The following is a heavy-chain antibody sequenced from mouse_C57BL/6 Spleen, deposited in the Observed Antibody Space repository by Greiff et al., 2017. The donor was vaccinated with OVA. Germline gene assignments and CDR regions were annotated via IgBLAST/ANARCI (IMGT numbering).Heavy chain of an antibody. CDR2: IDPSDSYT. CDR3: ARGYQGDY. D-gene: IGHD2-14*01. V-gene: IGHV1-50*01. J-gene: IGHJ2*01. Sequence: VKLMESGAELVKPGASVKLSCKASGYTFTSYWMQWVKQRPGQGLEWIGEIDPSDSYTNYNQKFKGKATLTVDTSSSTAYMQLSSLTSEDSAVYYCARGYQGDYWGQGTTLTVSS. CDR1: GYTFTSYW.